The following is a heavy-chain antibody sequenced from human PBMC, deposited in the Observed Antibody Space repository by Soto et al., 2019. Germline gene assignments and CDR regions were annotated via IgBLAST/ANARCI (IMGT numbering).Heavy chain of an antibody. CDR2: IYPSDSDT. Sequence: PGESLKISCKGSGYSFTSYCIGWVRQMPGKGLEWMGIIYPSDSDTRYSPSFQGQVTISADKSISTAYLQWSSLKASDTAVYYCARHTHCSRTSCYRDYWGQGTLVTVSS. J-gene: IGHJ4*02. CDR1: GYSFTSYC. D-gene: IGHD2-2*02. CDR3: ARHTHCSRTSCYRDY. V-gene: IGHV5-51*01.